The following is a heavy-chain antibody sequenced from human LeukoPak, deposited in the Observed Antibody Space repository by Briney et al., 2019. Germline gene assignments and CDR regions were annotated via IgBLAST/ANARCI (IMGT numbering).Heavy chain of an antibody. J-gene: IGHJ4*02. CDR3: ARGVPDGEIDY. CDR2: IGTAGDT. Sequence: GGSLRLSCAASGFTFSSYDMHWVRQATGKGLEWVSAIGTAGDTYYPGSVKGRSTISRENAKNSLYLQMNSLRAGDTAVYYCARGVPDGEIDYWGQGTLVTVSS. CDR1: GFTFSSYD. D-gene: IGHD2-2*01. V-gene: IGHV3-13*01.